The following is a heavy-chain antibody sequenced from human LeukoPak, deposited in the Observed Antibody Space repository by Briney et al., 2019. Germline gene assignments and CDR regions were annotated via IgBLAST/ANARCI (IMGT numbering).Heavy chain of an antibody. J-gene: IGHJ4*02. CDR2: IRYDGSNK. V-gene: IGHV3-30*02. D-gene: IGHD2-21*01. CDR3: AKSGGLLVYYFDY. CDR1: GFTFSSYG. Sequence: GRSLRLSCAASGFTFSSYGMHWVRQAPGKGLEWVAFIRYDGSNKYYADSVKGRFTISRDNSKNTLYLQMNSLRAEDTAVYYCAKSGGLLVYYFDYWGQGTLVTVSS.